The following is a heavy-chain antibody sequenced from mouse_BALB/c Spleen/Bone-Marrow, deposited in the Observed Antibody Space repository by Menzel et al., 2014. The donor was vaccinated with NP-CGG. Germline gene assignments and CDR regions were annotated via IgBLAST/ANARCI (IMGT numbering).Heavy chain of an antibody. CDR1: GFTFSSYT. J-gene: IGHJ2*01. CDR3: ARRSAATYYFDY. D-gene: IGHD1-2*01. V-gene: IGHV5-12-2*01. Sequence: LQQSGGGLVQPGGSLKLSCAASGFTFSSYTMSWVRQTPEKRLEWVAYISNGGGSTYYPDTVKGRFTISRDNAKNTLCPQMSSLKSEDTAMYYCARRSAATYYFDYWGQGTTLTVSS. CDR2: ISNGGGST.